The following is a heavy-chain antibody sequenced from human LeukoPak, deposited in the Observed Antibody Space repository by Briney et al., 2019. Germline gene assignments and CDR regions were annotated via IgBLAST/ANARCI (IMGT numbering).Heavy chain of an antibody. CDR3: ARDITYYDFWSGYFDY. Sequence: GGSLRLSCAASGFTFSSYGMHWVRQAPGKGLEWVAFIRYDGSNKYYADSVKGRFTISRDNSKNTLYLQMNSLRAEDTAVYYCARDITYYDFWSGYFDYWGQGTLVTVSS. CDR1: GFTFSSYG. D-gene: IGHD3-3*01. V-gene: IGHV3-30*02. J-gene: IGHJ4*02. CDR2: IRYDGSNK.